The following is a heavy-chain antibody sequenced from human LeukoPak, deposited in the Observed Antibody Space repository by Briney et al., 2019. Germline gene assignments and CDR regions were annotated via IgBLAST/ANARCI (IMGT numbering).Heavy chain of an antibody. D-gene: IGHD3-22*01. CDR2: IRSKANSYAI. CDR1: GFTFSGSA. V-gene: IGHV3-73*01. CDR3: TRQGEGYYDSSGYYYEGDFDY. Sequence: GGSLRLSCAASGFTFSGSAMHWVRQASGKGLEWVGRIRSKANSYAIAYAASVKGRFTISRDDSKNTAYLQMNSLKTEDTAVYYCTRQGEGYYDSSGYYYEGDFDYWGQGTLVTVSS. J-gene: IGHJ4*02.